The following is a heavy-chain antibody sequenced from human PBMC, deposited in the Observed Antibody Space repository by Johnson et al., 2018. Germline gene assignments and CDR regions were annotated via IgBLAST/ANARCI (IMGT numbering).Heavy chain of an antibody. D-gene: IGHD3-10*01. CDR3: ARDPYVDTGYSDYYRDV. CDR2: ISYDGSNK. V-gene: IGHV3-30-3*01. Sequence: QVQLVESGGGLVKPGGSLRLSCAASGFTFRSYALHWVRQAPDKGLEWVALISYDGSNKYFADSVKGRFTISRDNSKNTLYLQMNSLRAEDTAVYYFARDPYVDTGYSDYYRDVGGKGTTVTVSS. J-gene: IGHJ6*03. CDR1: GFTFRSYA.